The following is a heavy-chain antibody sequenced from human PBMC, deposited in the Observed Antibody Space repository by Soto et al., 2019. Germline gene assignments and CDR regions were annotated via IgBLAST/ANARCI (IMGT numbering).Heavy chain of an antibody. Sequence: QVQLVESGGGVVQPGRSLRLSCVGSGFTFSSYGMHWVRQAPGKGLEWLAVISFDGNYKYHADSVKGRFTISRNSSKNTLFMEMSSLRPEDTAVYYCVKDNLHSGSHETWNFDLWGRGTLVT. D-gene: IGHD1-26*01. CDR2: ISFDGNYK. CDR3: VKDNLHSGSHETWNFDL. CDR1: GFTFSSYG. J-gene: IGHJ2*01. V-gene: IGHV3-30*18.